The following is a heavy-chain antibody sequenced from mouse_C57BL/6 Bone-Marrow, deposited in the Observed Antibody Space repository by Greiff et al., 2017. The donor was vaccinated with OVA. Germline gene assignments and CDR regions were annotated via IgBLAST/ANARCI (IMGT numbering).Heavy chain of an antibody. CDR3: ERTASPLEAMDY. V-gene: IGHV1-80*01. CDR2: LYPGDGDT. D-gene: IGHD1-2*01. Sequence: VQLQQSGAELVKPGASVKISCKASGYAFSSYWMNWVKQRPGKGLEWIGQLYPGDGDTNYNGKFKGKATLTADKSSSTAYMQLSSLTSEDSAVYVCERTASPLEAMDYWGQGTSVTVSS. J-gene: IGHJ4*01. CDR1: GYAFSSYW.